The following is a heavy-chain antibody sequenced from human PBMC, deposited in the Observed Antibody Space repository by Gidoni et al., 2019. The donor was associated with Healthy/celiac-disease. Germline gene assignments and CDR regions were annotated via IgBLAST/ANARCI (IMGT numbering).Heavy chain of an antibody. Sequence: QVQLQDSGPGLVKPSQTLSLTCTVSGGSISSGGYYWSWIRQHPGKGLEWIGYIYYSGSTYYNPTLKSRVTISVEVSKNQFSLKLSSVTAADTAVYYCARASLDTFGEVDYWGQGTLVTVSS. CDR1: GGSISSGGYY. CDR2: IYYSGST. V-gene: IGHV4-31*03. D-gene: IGHD3-10*01. J-gene: IGHJ4*02. CDR3: ARASLDTFGEVDY.